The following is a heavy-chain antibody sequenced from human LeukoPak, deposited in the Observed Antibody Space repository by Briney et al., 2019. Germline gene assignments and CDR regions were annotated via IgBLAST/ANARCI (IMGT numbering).Heavy chain of an antibody. CDR1: GFTFSSYW. V-gene: IGHV3-7*01. J-gene: IGHJ4*02. CDR3: ARVTHLVGATVFDY. CDR2: IKQDGSEK. D-gene: IGHD1-26*01. Sequence: GGSLRLSCAASGFTFSSYWMSWVRQAPGKGLEWVANIKQDGSEKYYVDSVKGRFTISRDNAKNSLYLQMNSLRAEDTAVYYCARVTHLVGATVFDYWGQGTLVTVSS.